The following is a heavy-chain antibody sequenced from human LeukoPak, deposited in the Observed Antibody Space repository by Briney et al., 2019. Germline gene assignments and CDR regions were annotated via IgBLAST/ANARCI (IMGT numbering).Heavy chain of an antibody. CDR3: ARGLRGYSYGYDFDY. V-gene: IGHV3-7*04. Sequence: PGGSLRLSCAASGFTFSIYLMSWVRQAPGKGLECVANIKQDGSEKYYVDSVKGRFTISRDNAKNSLYLQMNSLRAEDTAVYYCARGLRGYSYGYDFDYWGQGTLVTVSS. CDR1: GFTFSIYL. CDR2: IKQDGSEK. D-gene: IGHD5-18*01. J-gene: IGHJ4*02.